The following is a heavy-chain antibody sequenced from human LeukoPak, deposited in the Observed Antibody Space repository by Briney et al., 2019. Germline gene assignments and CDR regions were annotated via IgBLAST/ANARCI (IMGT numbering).Heavy chain of an antibody. CDR1: GFICSGST. CDR2: LSYDAKNE. V-gene: IGHV3-30*01. J-gene: IGHJ4*02. Sequence: SSASSGFICSGSTMHCVRPAPGKVVEWVAVLSYDAKNEYYEDSLKNRFTISRDNSKDTLYLQVNSLRHEDTAVYYCVEDSGDSILEHWGQGTLVTVSS. D-gene: IGHD2-21*02. CDR3: VEDSGDSILEH.